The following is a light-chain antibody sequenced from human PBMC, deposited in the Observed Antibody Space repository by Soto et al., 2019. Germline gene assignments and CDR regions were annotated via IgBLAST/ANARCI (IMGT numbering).Light chain of an antibody. CDR1: ESVDRY. Sequence: VLTQSPDVLSLSPGQTATLSCRASESVDRYVAWYQQKVGQAPRLLIYDAFTRATGVAARFSGSGSATDFTLTISSLEPEDFATYYCQQYHIYSWTFGQGTTVGIK. V-gene: IGKV3-11*01. CDR3: QQYHIYSWT. CDR2: DAF. J-gene: IGKJ1*01.